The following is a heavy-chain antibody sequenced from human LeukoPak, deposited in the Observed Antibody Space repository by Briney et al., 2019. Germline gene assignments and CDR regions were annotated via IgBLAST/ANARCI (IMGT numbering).Heavy chain of an antibody. Sequence: GASVKVSCKASGYTFTSYWIQWVRQAPGQGLEWMGLINPSDGSIAYAHRFQGRVTMTRDTSTSIVYMDLSSLRSEDTAVYYCAKAPRNSSTMLDYWGQGTLLTVSP. D-gene: IGHD6-13*01. CDR3: AKAPRNSSTMLDY. CDR2: INPSDGSI. J-gene: IGHJ4*02. V-gene: IGHV1-46*01. CDR1: GYTFTSYW.